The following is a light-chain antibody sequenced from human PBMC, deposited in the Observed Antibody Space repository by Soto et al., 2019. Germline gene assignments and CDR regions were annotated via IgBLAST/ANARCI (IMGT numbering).Light chain of an antibody. CDR3: QHYDNYPMYT. CDR2: DAS. Sequence: DIQMTQSPSSLSASVGDRVTITCQASQRINNFLNWYQQKPGKAPKLLIYDASNLETGVPSRFSGSGSGTDYTFTISSLEPEDIATYYCQHYDNYPMYTFGQGTKLEIK. CDR1: QRINNF. V-gene: IGKV1-33*01. J-gene: IGKJ2*01.